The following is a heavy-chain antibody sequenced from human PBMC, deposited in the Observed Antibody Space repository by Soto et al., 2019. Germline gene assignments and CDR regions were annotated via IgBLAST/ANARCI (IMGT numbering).Heavy chain of an antibody. CDR1: GYTFSRYG. J-gene: IGHJ5*02. D-gene: IGHD1-26*01. CDR3: ARWMSGSLSDWFDP. V-gene: IGHV1-18*04. CDR2: SSDDNGKI. Sequence: QVQLVQSGAEVKKPGASVKVSCKASGYTFSRYGISWVRQAPGQGLVWMGWSSDDNGKIEYAQKIQGRVTMTTDTSTSTAYMELRSMRSDDTPVYYCARWMSGSLSDWFDPWSQGPLGTVSS.